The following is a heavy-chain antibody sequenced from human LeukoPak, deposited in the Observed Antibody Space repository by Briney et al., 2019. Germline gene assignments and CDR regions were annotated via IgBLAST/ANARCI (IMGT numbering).Heavy chain of an antibody. Sequence: GASVKVSCKASGYTFSTYDINWVRQATGQGLEWMGWMNPNSGNTGYAQKFRGRVTMTRDTSITTAYLELSSLTSDDTAVYYCARVHSSGQDWGQGTLVTVSS. CDR2: MNPNSGNT. V-gene: IGHV1-8*01. CDR1: GYTFSTYD. D-gene: IGHD3-22*01. CDR3: ARVHSSGQD. J-gene: IGHJ4*02.